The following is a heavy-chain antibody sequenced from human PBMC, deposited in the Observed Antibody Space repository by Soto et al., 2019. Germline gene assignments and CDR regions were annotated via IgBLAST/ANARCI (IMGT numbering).Heavy chain of an antibody. CDR3: ARDTPRIAVAGTGNFQH. V-gene: IGHV3-21*01. CDR1: GFTFSSYI. CDR2: ISSSSIYI. D-gene: IGHD6-19*01. J-gene: IGHJ1*01. Sequence: GGSLRLSCAASGFTFSSYIMNWVRQAPGKGLEWVSSISSSSIYIYYADSVKGRFTISRDNAKNSLYLQMNSLRAEDTAVYYCARDTPRIAVAGTGNFQHWGQGPMITFSS.